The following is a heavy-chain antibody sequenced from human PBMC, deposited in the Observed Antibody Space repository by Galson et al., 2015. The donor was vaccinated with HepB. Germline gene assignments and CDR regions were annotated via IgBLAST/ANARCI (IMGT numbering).Heavy chain of an antibody. CDR1: GVTDSNSC. CDR3: AIGWHIEVAANFDC. D-gene: IGHD2-21*01. V-gene: IGHV3-7*03. Sequence: SLRLCGAVSGVTDSNSCMSCGRQAPGGGLEWVANMKYAGSDKCYVRYVEGRCTDSRDNSQHSLYLPLSSLRAEDTAVYYCAIGWHIEVAANFDCWGQGALVAVSS. J-gene: IGHJ4*02. CDR2: MKYAGSDK.